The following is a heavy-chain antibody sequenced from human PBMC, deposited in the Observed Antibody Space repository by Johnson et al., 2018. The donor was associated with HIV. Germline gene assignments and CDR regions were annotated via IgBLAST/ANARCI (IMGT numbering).Heavy chain of an antibody. D-gene: IGHD1-26*01. CDR3: ARVEWELDAFDI. CDR1: GFTVSSNY. CDR2: INSDGSSR. V-gene: IGHV3-74*02. Sequence: VQLVESGGDLVRPGGSLRLSCAASGFTVSSNYMSWVRQAPGKGLVWVSRINSDGSSRNYADSVKGRFTISRDNAKNTLYLQMNSLRAEDTAVYYCARVEWELDAFDIWGQGTMVTVSS. J-gene: IGHJ3*02.